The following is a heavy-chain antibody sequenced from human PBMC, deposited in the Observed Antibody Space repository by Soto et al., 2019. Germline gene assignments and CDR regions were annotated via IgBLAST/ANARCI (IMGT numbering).Heavy chain of an antibody. Sequence: QVQLVQSGAEVKKPGASVKVSCKASGYTFTNYPLHWVRQAPGQRPEWLGWISTANGDTGFSQSCPGRVAFTRDTSANTAYMELNSLRSEDTALYHCAVLANAYHNFDFWGQGTLITVSP. V-gene: IGHV1-3*04. D-gene: IGHD3-3*01. CDR3: AVLANAYHNFDF. CDR2: ISTANGDT. J-gene: IGHJ4*02. CDR1: GYTFTNYP.